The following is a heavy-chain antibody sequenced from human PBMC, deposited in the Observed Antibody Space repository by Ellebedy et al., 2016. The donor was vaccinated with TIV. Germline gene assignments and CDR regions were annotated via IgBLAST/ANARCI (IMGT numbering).Heavy chain of an antibody. CDR1: GYSFTSYD. D-gene: IGHD5-12*01. CDR2: ISTHNGNT. CDR3: ARPLDSGYDSAYFDY. Sequence: ASVKVSCXASGYSFTSYDITWVRQAPGQGLEWMGWISTHNGNTNYAQNFQGRVTMTADTSTSTVYLELRGLRDDDTAVYYCARPLDSGYDSAYFDYWGQGTLVTVS. V-gene: IGHV1-18*01. J-gene: IGHJ4*02.